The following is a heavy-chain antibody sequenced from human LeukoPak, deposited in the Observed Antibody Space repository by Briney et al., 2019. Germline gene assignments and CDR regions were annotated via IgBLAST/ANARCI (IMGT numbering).Heavy chain of an antibody. CDR1: GASMSNYY. V-gene: IGHV4-39*07. CDR3: ARGPSGYHNT. J-gene: IGHJ4*02. Sequence: SETLSLTCNVSGASMSNYYWVWIRQPPGKGLEWIGSIYHSGTTYSGSTYYNPSLKSRVTISLDTSKNQFSLKLSSVTAADTAVYYCARGPSGYHNTGGQGTLVTVSS. D-gene: IGHD5-12*01. CDR2: IYHSGTTYSGST.